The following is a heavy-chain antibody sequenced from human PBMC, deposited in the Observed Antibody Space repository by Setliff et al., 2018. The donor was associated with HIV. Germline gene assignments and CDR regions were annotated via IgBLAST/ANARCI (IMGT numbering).Heavy chain of an antibody. Sequence: GGSLRLSCAASGFTFSSYEMNWVRQAPGKGLEWVSYISSSGSTIYYADSVKGRFITFRDNAKNSLYLQMNSLRAEDTAVYYCARVSELLAYYMDVWGKGTTVTVSS. D-gene: IGHD1-26*01. CDR2: ISSSGSTI. CDR3: ARVSELLAYYMDV. J-gene: IGHJ6*03. CDR1: GFTFSSYE. V-gene: IGHV3-48*03.